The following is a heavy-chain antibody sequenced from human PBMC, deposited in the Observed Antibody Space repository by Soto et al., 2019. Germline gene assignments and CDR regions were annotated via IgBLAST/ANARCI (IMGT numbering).Heavy chain of an antibody. J-gene: IGHJ4*02. Sequence: EVQLVESGGGLAQPVGSLRLSCAASGFTFSSYSMNWVRQAPGKGLEWVSYISSSSSIIDYADSVKGRFTISRDNAKNSLFLQMNSLRAEDSAVYYCARDVDFAFDYWGQGTLVTVSS. CDR2: ISSSSSII. D-gene: IGHD2-15*01. CDR1: GFTFSSYS. V-gene: IGHV3-48*01. CDR3: ARDVDFAFDY.